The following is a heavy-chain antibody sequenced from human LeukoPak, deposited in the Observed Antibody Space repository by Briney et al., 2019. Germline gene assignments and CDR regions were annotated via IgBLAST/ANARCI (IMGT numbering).Heavy chain of an antibody. J-gene: IGHJ3*02. D-gene: IGHD2-15*01. CDR1: GGTFSSYA. CDR3: AREQFSAAPQDAFDI. CDR2: IIPIFGTA. V-gene: IGHV1-69*01. Sequence: GASVKVSCKASGGTFSSYAISWVRQAPGQGLEWMGGIIPIFGTANYAQKFQGRVTITADESTSTAYMELGSLRSEDTAVYYCAREQFSAAPQDAFDIWGQGTMVTVSS.